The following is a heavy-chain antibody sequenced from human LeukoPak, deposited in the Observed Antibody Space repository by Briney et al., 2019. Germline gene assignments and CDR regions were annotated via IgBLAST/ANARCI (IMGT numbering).Heavy chain of an antibody. Sequence: SETLSLTCAVYGGSFSSYYWSWIRQSPGKGLEWIAEINHRGDTNYNPSVKSRVTISVDTSKNQFSPKVTSLTAADTAVYYCARGPTISETGYFDYWGQGTLVTVSS. CDR1: GGSFSSYY. V-gene: IGHV4-34*01. J-gene: IGHJ4*03. CDR2: INHRGDT. D-gene: IGHD1-1*01. CDR3: ARGPTISETGYFDY.